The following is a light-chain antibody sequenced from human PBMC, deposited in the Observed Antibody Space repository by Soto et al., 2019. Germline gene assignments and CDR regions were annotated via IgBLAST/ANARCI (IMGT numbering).Light chain of an antibody. CDR3: QQYNSFPYT. Sequence: IQMTQSPSTLSASVGDSVSITCRASQSISSWLAWYQQKPGKAPKLLIYDASNLEGGVPSRFSGSGSETQFTLTISSLQPDDFATYYCQQYNSFPYTFGQGTRLEIK. J-gene: IGKJ5*01. CDR2: DAS. V-gene: IGKV1-5*01. CDR1: QSISSW.